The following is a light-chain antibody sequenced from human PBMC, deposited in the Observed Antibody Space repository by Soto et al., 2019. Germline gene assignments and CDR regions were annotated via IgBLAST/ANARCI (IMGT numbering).Light chain of an antibody. CDR3: QQYNSYSRT. J-gene: IGKJ1*01. V-gene: IGKV1-5*01. Sequence: DIQMTQSPSTLSASVGDRGTITCRASQSISSWLAWYQQKPGKAPKLLIYDASTLEGGVPSRFSGSGSGTEFTLTISSLQPDDFATYYCQQYNSYSRTFGQGTKVDIK. CDR1: QSISSW. CDR2: DAS.